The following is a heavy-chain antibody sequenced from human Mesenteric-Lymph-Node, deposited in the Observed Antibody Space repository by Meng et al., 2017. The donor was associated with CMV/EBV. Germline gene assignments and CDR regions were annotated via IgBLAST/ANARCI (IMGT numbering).Heavy chain of an antibody. CDR2: IRYDGSNK. CDR3: SKDRTTYFDFWSGYGSGVDV. J-gene: IGHJ6*02. V-gene: IGHV3-30*02. Sequence: GESLKISCAASGFTFSSYGMHWVRQAPGKGLEWVAFIRYDGSNKYYGDSVKGRFTISRDNSKNTLYLQMNSLRDEDTAVYYCSKDRTTYFDFWSGYGSGVDVWGQGTTVTVSS. CDR1: GFTFSSYG. D-gene: IGHD3-3*01.